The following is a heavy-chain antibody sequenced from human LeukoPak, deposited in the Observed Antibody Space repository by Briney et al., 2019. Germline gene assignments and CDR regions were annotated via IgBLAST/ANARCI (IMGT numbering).Heavy chain of an antibody. Sequence: SETLSLTCTVSGDSISNYYWSWIRQPPGKGLDWIGYIYFSGTTNYNPSLKSRVTMSVDTSKNQFSLKLTSMTAADTAVYFCARLSHPSGSDWFFDYWAREAWSPSPQ. V-gene: IGHV4-59*08. J-gene: IGHJ4*02. CDR1: GDSISNYY. CDR2: IYFSGTT. CDR3: ARLSHPSGSDWFFDY. D-gene: IGHD6-19*01.